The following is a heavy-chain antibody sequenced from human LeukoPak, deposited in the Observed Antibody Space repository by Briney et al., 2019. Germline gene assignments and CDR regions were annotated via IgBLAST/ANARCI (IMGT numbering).Heavy chain of an antibody. CDR1: GFTFSSYA. CDR2: ISGSGGST. V-gene: IGHV3-23*01. D-gene: IGHD1-26*01. CDR3: AKDYRRVGATTAFDY. Sequence: PGGSLRLSCAASGFTFSSYAMSWVRQAPGKGLEWVSAISGSGGSTCYADSVKGRFTISRDNSKNTLYLQMNSLRAEDTAVYYCAKDYRRVGATTAFDYWGQGTLVTVSS. J-gene: IGHJ4*02.